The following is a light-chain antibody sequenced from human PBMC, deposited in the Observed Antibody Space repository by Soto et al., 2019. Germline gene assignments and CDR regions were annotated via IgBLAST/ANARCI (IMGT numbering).Light chain of an antibody. J-gene: IGLJ1*01. Sequence: QSVLTQPPSASGSPGQSVTISCTGTSSDVGVYNSVSWYQQHPAQAPKLMIYDVSKRPSGVPDRFSGSKSGNTASLTVSGLQAEGEADYYCSSYAGTHIVFGTGTKVTVL. CDR3: SSYAGTHIV. CDR2: DVS. V-gene: IGLV2-8*01. CDR1: SSDVGVYNS.